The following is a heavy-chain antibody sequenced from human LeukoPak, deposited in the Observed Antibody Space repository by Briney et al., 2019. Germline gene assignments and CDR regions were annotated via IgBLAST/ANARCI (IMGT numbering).Heavy chain of an antibody. V-gene: IGHV3-23*01. D-gene: IGHD6-6*01. CDR3: AKDSSSRYYYYGMDV. J-gene: IGHJ6*02. Sequence: PGGSLRLSCAASGFTFSSYAMSWARQAPGKGLEWVSAISGSGGSTYYADSVKGRFTISRDNSKNTLYLQMNSLRAEDTAVYYCAKDSSSRYYYYGMDVWGQGTTVTVSS. CDR1: GFTFSSYA. CDR2: ISGSGGST.